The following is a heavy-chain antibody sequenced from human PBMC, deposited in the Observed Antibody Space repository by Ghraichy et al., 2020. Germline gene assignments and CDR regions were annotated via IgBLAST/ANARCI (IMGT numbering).Heavy chain of an antibody. Sequence: GGSLRLSCAASGFTFDDYAMHWVRQAPGKGLEWVSLISGDGGSTYYADSVKGRFTISRDNSKNSLYLLMNSLRTEDTALYYCAKARAGGSYPLYYYYYYGMDVWGQGTTVTVSS. CDR3: AKARAGGSYPLYYYYYYGMDV. CDR2: ISGDGGST. D-gene: IGHD3-10*01. CDR1: GFTFDDYA. V-gene: IGHV3-43*02. J-gene: IGHJ6*02.